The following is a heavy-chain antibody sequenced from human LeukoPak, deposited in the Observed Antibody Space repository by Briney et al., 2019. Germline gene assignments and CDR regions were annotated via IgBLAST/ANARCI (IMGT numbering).Heavy chain of an antibody. CDR1: GGTFTSYA. V-gene: IGHV1-69*13. CDR3: ARDLRLRGGYYYYYMDV. Sequence: ASVKVSCKASGGTFTSYAISWVRQAPGQGLEWMGGIIPIFGTANHAQKFQGRVMITADESTSTAYMELSSLRSEDTAVYYCARDLRLRGGYYYYYMDVWGKGTTVTVSS. D-gene: IGHD5-12*01. CDR2: IIPIFGTA. J-gene: IGHJ6*03.